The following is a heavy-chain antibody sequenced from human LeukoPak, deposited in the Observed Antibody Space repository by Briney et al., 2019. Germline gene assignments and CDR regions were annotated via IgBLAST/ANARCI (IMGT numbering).Heavy chain of an antibody. Sequence: SETLSLTCTVSGGSISSSSYYWSWIRQPAGKGLEWIGRIYTSGSTNYNPSLKSRVTISVDTSKNQSSLKLSSVTAADTAVYYCARESSLYYDSSGYSQNFDYWGQGTLVTVSS. J-gene: IGHJ4*02. CDR2: IYTSGST. D-gene: IGHD3-22*01. V-gene: IGHV4-61*02. CDR1: GGSISSSSYY. CDR3: ARESSLYYDSSGYSQNFDY.